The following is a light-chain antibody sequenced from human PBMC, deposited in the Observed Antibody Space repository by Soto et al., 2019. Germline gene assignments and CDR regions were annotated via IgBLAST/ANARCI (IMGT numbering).Light chain of an antibody. CDR3: QQSHNYPFI. V-gene: IGKV1-39*01. Sequence: DIQMTQSPSSLSASVGDRVTITCRASQNINTYLNWYQQKPGKAPKLLIYAASNLQCGVPSSFSGSASGTDFALTSSSLQPDDFAIYTCQQSHNYPFIFGSGTKVDIK. J-gene: IGKJ3*01. CDR2: AAS. CDR1: QNINTY.